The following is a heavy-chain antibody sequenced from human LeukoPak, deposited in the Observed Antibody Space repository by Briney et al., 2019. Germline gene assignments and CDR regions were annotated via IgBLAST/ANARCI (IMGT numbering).Heavy chain of an antibody. CDR2: VDPEDGET. Sequence: ASVKISCKVSGYTFTDYYMHWVQQAPGKGLEWMGLVDPEDGETKYAEKFQGRVTITADTSTDTAYMELSSLRSEDTAVYYCARVGADSGYDSDLNWFDPWGQGTLVTVSS. CDR3: ARVGADSGYDSDLNWFDP. V-gene: IGHV1-69-2*01. CDR1: GYTFTDYY. D-gene: IGHD5-12*01. J-gene: IGHJ5*02.